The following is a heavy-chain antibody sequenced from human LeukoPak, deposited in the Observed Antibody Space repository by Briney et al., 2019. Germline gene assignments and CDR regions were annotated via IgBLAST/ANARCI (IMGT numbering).Heavy chain of an antibody. CDR3: ARVRSSWYYYDSSGYSPDAFDI. D-gene: IGHD3-22*01. V-gene: IGHV3-66*01. Sequence: GGSLRLSCAASGFTVSCNYMSWVRQAPGKGLEWVSVIYSGGSTYYADSVKGRFTISRDNSKNTLYLQMNSLRAEDTAVYYCARVRSSWYYYDSSGYSPDAFDIWGQGTMVTVSS. J-gene: IGHJ3*02. CDR1: GFTVSCNY. CDR2: IYSGGST.